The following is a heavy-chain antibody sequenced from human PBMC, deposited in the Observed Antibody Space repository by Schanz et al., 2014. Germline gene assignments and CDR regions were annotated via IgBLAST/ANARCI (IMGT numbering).Heavy chain of an antibody. V-gene: IGHV1-2*02. CDR3: ASPRFQYYGMDL. CDR1: GYTFTDFY. D-gene: IGHD2-21*01. CDR2: INPNSGDT. Sequence: QVQLVQSGSELKKPGASVKVSCKASGYTFTDFYIHWVRQAPGQGLEWVGWINPNSGDTNHAQKFQGRVTMTTDTSIRTAYMEVSRLRSDDTAVYYCASPRFQYYGMDLWGQGTTVTVSS. J-gene: IGHJ6*02.